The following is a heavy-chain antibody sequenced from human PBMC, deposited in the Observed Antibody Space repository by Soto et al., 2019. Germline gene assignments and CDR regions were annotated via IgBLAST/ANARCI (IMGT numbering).Heavy chain of an antibody. CDR1: GGTFSSYA. CDR2: IIPIFGTA. D-gene: IGHD5-18*01. V-gene: IGHV1-69*06. CDR3: ARVDTAMVYKSDAFDI. Sequence: SVKVSCKASGGTFSSYAISWVRQAPGQGLEWMGGIIPIFGTANYAQKFQGRVTITADKSTSTAYMELSSLRSEDTAVYYCARVDTAMVYKSDAFDIWGQGTMVTVS. J-gene: IGHJ3*02.